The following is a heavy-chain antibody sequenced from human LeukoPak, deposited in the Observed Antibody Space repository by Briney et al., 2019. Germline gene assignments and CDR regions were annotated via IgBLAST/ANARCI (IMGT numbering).Heavy chain of an antibody. CDR1: GGSITSCY. Sequence: PSETLSLTCTVSGGSITSCYWHWIRQPPGKGLEWIGYIYYSGSTNYNPSLKSRVTISVDTSRKQFSLKLHSVSAADTAVYYCARDRGRATWFDPWGQGTVVTVSS. CDR2: IYYSGST. J-gene: IGHJ5*02. CDR3: ARDRGRATWFDP. D-gene: IGHD3-10*01. V-gene: IGHV4-59*01.